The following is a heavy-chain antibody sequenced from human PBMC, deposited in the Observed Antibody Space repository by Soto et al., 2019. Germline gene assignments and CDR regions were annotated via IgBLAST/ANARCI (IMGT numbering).Heavy chain of an antibody. CDR1: GGSISNYL. Sequence: SETLSLTCTVSGGSISNYLCNWIRQPAGKGLEWIGRIDNSGSTNYNPSLKSRITMSADTSRNQFSLKLNSVTAADTAVYYCARGGQDFWSGPFDYWGQGALVTVSS. V-gene: IGHV4-4*07. CDR2: IDNSGST. CDR3: ARGGQDFWSGPFDY. J-gene: IGHJ4*02. D-gene: IGHD3-3*01.